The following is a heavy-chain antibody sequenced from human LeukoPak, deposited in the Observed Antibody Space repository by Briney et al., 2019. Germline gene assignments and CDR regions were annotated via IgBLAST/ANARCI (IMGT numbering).Heavy chain of an antibody. CDR1: GGSISSYY. Sequence: PSETLSLTCTVSGGSISSYYWSWIRQPAGKGLEWIGRMYTSGSTNYNPSLKRRVPMSVDTSKNQFSLKLSSVTAADTAVYYCARDRGVRGGSYGTWFDPWGQGTLVTVSS. D-gene: IGHD1-26*01. V-gene: IGHV4-4*07. J-gene: IGHJ5*02. CDR2: MYTSGST. CDR3: ARDRGVRGGSYGTWFDP.